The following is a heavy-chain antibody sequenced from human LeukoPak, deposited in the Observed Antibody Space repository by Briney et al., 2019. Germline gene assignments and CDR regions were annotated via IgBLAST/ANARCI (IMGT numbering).Heavy chain of an antibody. V-gene: IGHV3-33*01. CDR2: IWYDGSHE. Sequence: GGSLRLSCAVSGFSFISYGMHWVRQAPGKGLEWVAVIWYDGSHEDYADSVKGRFTVSRDNSKNTLYLQMNSLRVEDTAVYYCTRATHLWPCGDYWGQGTLVAVSS. D-gene: IGHD3-10*01. CDR3: TRATHLWPCGDY. CDR1: GFSFISYG. J-gene: IGHJ4*02.